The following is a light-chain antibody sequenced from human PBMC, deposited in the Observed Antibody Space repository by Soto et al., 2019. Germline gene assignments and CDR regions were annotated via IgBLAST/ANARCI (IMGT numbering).Light chain of an antibody. V-gene: IGKV3-11*01. CDR2: DSS. Sequence: VLTQSPAILSLSPGERATLDCRASQSVSNYLAWYQQRPGQAPRRLIYDSSNRANGVPARFSASGSGTDFTPTISSLEPEDFAVYYCQQRRVWPLTFGGGTKVEIK. CDR1: QSVSNY. J-gene: IGKJ4*01. CDR3: QQRRVWPLT.